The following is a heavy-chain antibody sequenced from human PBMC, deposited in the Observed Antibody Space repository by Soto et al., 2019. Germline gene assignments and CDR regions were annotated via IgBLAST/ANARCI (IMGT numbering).Heavy chain of an antibody. V-gene: IGHV1-69*01. CDR1: GGTFSSYA. Sequence: QVQLVQSGAEVKKPGSSVKVSCKASGGTFSSYAISWVRQAPGQGLEWMGGIIPIFGTANYAQKFQGRVTITADESTSTAYMELSSLRSEDTAVYYCARSQWQQVEYYYYGMDVWGQGTTDTVSS. D-gene: IGHD6-13*01. CDR3: ARSQWQQVEYYYYGMDV. J-gene: IGHJ6*02. CDR2: IIPIFGTA.